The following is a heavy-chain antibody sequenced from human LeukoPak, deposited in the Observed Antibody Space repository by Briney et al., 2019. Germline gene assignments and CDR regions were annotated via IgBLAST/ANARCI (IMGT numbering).Heavy chain of an antibody. CDR1: GFSLSTSGMC. CDR3: ARINAGHDCSGYYYAPFDY. CDR2: IDWDDDK. D-gene: IGHD3-22*01. Sequence: SGPTLVNPTQTLTLTCTFSGFSLSTSGMCVSWIRQPPGKALEWLARIDWDDDKYYSTSLKTRLTISKDTSKNQVVLTMTNMDPVDTATYYCARINAGHDCSGYYYAPFDYWGQGTLVTVSS. V-gene: IGHV2-70*11. J-gene: IGHJ4*02.